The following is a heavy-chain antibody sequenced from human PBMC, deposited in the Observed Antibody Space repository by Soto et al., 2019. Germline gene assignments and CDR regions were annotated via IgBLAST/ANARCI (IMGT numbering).Heavy chain of an antibody. V-gene: IGHV6-1*01. CDR3: ARGVAGTGFDL. D-gene: IGHD6-19*01. Sequence: SQTLSLTCAISGDSVSSNTAAWNWIRSSPSRGLEWLGRAYYRSNWRHDYAVSVKSRITVNPDTSKNHFSLQLNSVTPDDTAVYYCARGVAGTGFDLWGQGTLVTVSS. CDR1: GDSVSSNTAA. J-gene: IGHJ4*02. CDR2: AYYRSNWRH.